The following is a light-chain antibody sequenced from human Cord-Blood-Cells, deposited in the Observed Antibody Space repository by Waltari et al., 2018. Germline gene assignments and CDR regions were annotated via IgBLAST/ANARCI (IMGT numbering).Light chain of an antibody. CDR1: SRYVGGYNY. CDR3: SSYTSSSTWV. Sequence: QSALTQPAPVSGSPGQSITISCPGTSRYVGGYNYVYWYQQHPGKAPKLMIYDVSNRPSGVSNRFSGSKSGNTASLTISGLQAEDEADYYCSSYTSSSTWVFGGGTKLTVL. J-gene: IGLJ3*02. V-gene: IGLV2-14*01. CDR2: DVS.